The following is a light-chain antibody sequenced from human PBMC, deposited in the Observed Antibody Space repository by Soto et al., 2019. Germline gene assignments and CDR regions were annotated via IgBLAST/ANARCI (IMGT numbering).Light chain of an antibody. J-gene: IGKJ5*01. CDR1: QSVSNY. CDR3: QQRSNWPPIT. CDR2: DAS. V-gene: IGKV3-11*01. Sequence: EIVLTQSPATQSLSPGERATLSCRASQSVSNYLAWYQQKPGQAPRLLIYDASNRATGIPARFSGSGSGTDFTLTISSLEPEDFAVYYCQQRSNWPPITFGQGTRLEIK.